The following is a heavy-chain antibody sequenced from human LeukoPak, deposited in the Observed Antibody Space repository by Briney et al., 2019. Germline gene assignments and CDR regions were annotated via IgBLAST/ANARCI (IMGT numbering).Heavy chain of an antibody. Sequence: GGALKISCRGSGYSFTSYWIGWVRQMPGKGLEWMVIIYPGDSDTRYSPSFQGQVTISADKSISTAYLQWSSLKASDTAMYYCAGSLGVVTQPHCGQGTLVTVSS. CDR2: IYPGDSDT. D-gene: IGHD3-3*01. J-gene: IGHJ4*02. CDR1: GYSFTSYW. CDR3: AGSLGVVTQPH. V-gene: IGHV5-51*01.